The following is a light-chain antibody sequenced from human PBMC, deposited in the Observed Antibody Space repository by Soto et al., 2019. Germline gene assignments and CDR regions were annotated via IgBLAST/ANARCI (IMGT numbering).Light chain of an antibody. CDR2: AAS. J-gene: IGKJ1*01. Sequence: DIQMTQSPSSLSASVGDRVTITCRASQGISNYLAWYQQKPGKVPKVLIYAASTLQSGVPSRFSGSGSGTDFTLPSSGRQPEDVETYDCQKYNSAPWTFGQGTKVEIK. CDR3: QKYNSAPWT. CDR1: QGISNY. V-gene: IGKV1-27*01.